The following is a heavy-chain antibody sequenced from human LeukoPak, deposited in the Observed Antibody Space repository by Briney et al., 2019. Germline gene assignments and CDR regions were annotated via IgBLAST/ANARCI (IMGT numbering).Heavy chain of an antibody. D-gene: IGHD6-19*01. CDR1: GYSFSSYW. V-gene: IGHV5-51*01. CDR2: IYPADSDT. Sequence: GESLKISCKGSGYSFSSYWIGWVRQMPGKGLEWMGIIYPADSDTRYSPSFQGQVTISADKSISTAYLQWSSLKASDTAMYYCARRKAVAGTTKAYFDYWGQGTLVTVSS. CDR3: ARRKAVAGTTKAYFDY. J-gene: IGHJ4*02.